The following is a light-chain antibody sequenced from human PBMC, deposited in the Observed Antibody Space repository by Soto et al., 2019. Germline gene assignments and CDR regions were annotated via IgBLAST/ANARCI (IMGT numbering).Light chain of an antibody. Sequence: EIVLTQSPATLSLSPGERATLSCRASQSVSSYLAWYQQKPGQAPRLLIYDASNRATCIPARFSGSGSGTDFTLTISSLEPEDFAVYYCQQRSNWPRLTFGGGTKVDIK. CDR1: QSVSSY. J-gene: IGKJ4*01. CDR3: QQRSNWPRLT. V-gene: IGKV3-11*01. CDR2: DAS.